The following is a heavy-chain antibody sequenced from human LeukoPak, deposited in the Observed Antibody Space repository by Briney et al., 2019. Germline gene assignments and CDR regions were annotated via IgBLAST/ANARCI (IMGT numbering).Heavy chain of an antibody. V-gene: IGHV4-59*01. D-gene: IGHD2-15*01. CDR3: ARKYCSGGSCTGVFDI. J-gene: IGHJ3*02. Sequence: SETLSLTCTVSGGSISSYYWSWIRQPPGKGLEWIGYIYYSGSTNYNPSLKSRVTISVDTSKNQFSLKLSSVTAADTAVYYCARKYCSGGSCTGVFDIWGQGTMVTVSS. CDR2: IYYSGST. CDR1: GGSISSYY.